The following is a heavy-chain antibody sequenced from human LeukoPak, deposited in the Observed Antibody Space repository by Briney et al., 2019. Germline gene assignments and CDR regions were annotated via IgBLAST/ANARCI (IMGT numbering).Heavy chain of an antibody. D-gene: IGHD3-22*01. Sequence: PWETLSLTCAVFGESFTNFYWTWIRQSPSNGLEWIGEIKHSGTTNYNPSFKSRVTISLDTSKTQFSLKLTSVTAADTAVYYCAGGRYYYDSSGFRAFDYWGQGTLVTVSS. CDR2: IKHSGTT. V-gene: IGHV4-34*01. J-gene: IGHJ4*02. CDR1: GESFTNFY. CDR3: AGGRYYYDSSGFRAFDY.